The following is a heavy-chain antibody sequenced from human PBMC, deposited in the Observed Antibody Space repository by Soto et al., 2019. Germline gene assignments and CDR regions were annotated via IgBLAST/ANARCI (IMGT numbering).Heavy chain of an antibody. D-gene: IGHD3-3*01. CDR2: INHGGST. CDR1: GGSFSGYY. Sequence: SETLSLTCAVYGGSFSGYYWSWIRQPPGKGLEWIGEINHGGSTNYNPSLKSRVTISVDTSKNQFSLKLSSVTAADTAVYYCARARGFLEWLSSLYYYYGMDVWGQGTTVTVSS. CDR3: ARARGFLEWLSSLYYYYGMDV. J-gene: IGHJ6*02. V-gene: IGHV4-34*01.